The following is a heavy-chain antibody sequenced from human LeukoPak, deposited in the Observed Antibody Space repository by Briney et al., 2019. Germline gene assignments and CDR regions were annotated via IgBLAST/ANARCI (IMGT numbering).Heavy chain of an antibody. D-gene: IGHD6-13*01. CDR1: GFTVNSNY. CDR2: IYTGGST. J-gene: IGHJ6*02. V-gene: IGHV3-66*02. CDR3: AKGFGKAAADVFGGYTMDV. Sequence: GVSLRLSCVASGFTVNSNYMSWVRQAPGKGLEWVLLIYTGGSTYYADSVRGRFTISRDNSKNTLYLQMNSLRPEDTAIYYCAKGFGKAAADVFGGYTMDVWGQGTTVTVSS.